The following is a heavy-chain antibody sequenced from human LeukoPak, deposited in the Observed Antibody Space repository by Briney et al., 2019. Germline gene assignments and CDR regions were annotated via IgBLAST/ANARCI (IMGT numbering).Heavy chain of an antibody. Sequence: ASVKVSCKASGYTFTGYYMHWVRQAPGQGLEWMGWINPNSGGTNYAQKFQGRVTMTRDTSISTAYMELSRLRSDDTAVYYCARLFDYAENYFDYWGQGTLVTVSS. J-gene: IGHJ4*02. CDR3: ARLFDYAENYFDY. CDR2: INPNSGGT. CDR1: GYTFTGYY. V-gene: IGHV1-2*02. D-gene: IGHD4-17*01.